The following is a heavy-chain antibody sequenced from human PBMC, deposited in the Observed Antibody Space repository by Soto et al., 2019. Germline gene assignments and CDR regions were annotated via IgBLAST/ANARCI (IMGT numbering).Heavy chain of an antibody. J-gene: IGHJ6*02. V-gene: IGHV3-30*05. D-gene: IGHD5-12*01. Sequence: QVHLVESGGGMVQPGGSLRLSCTPSGFTFRNYGLHWVRQAPGKGLEWVALISYDGDNKYYTDSARGRFTISRDNFKNTQFLQMVSLRPEGTAVYYCVKKNMGYAAQADGIYVWGQGTTVTVS. CDR1: GFTFRNYG. CDR2: ISYDGDNK. CDR3: VKKNMGYAAQADGIYV.